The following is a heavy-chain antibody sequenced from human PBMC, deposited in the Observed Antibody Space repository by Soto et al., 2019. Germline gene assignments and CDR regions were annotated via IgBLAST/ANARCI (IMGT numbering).Heavy chain of an antibody. D-gene: IGHD3-3*01. CDR1: GFAFSSYW. CDR2: INSDGTST. V-gene: IGHV3-74*01. CDR3: ARDGWDLDWLLRVYSYMDV. J-gene: IGHJ6*03. Sequence: EVQLVESGGGLVQPGGSLRLSCAVSGFAFSSYWMHWVRQTPGKGLVWVSRINSDGTSTAYADSVKGRFTISRDNAKDTLYLEMNSLGAEDTAVYYCARDGWDLDWLLRVYSYMDVWGKGTTVTVSS.